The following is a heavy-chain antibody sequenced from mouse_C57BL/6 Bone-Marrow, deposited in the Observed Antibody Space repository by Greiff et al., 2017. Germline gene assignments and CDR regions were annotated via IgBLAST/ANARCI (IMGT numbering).Heavy chain of an antibody. CDR2: ISGGGGNT. J-gene: IGHJ2*01. V-gene: IGHV5-9*01. Sequence: EVKLMESGGGLVKPGGSLKLSCAASGFTFSSYTMSWVRQTPEKRLEWVATISGGGGNTYYPDSVKGRFTISRDNAKNTLYLQMSSLRSEDTALYYCARHGRSYCDYWGQGTTLTVSS. CDR1: GFTFSSYT. CDR3: ARHGRSYCDY. D-gene: IGHD2-12*01.